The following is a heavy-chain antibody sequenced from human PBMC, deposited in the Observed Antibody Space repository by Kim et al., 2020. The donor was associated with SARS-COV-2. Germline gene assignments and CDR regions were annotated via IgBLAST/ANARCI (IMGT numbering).Heavy chain of an antibody. CDR2: FDPEDGET. D-gene: IGHD2-15*01. V-gene: IGHV1-24*01. CDR3: ATAPPYCSGGSCSPNWFDP. CDR1: GYTLTELS. J-gene: IGHJ5*02. Sequence: ASVKVSCKVSGYTLTELSMHWVRQAPGKGLEWMGGFDPEDGETIYAQKFQGRVTMTEDTSTDTAYMELSSLRSDDTAVYYCATAPPYCSGGSCSPNWFDPWGQGTLVTVSS.